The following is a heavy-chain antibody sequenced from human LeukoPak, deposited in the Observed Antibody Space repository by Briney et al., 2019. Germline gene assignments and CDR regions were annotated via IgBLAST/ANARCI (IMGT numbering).Heavy chain of an antibody. Sequence: GGSLRLSCAASGFSFNSYTMSWVRQAPGKGLEWVPAINNDGDSTYSADSVKGRFTVSRDNSKNTLYLQMNSLRAEDAAVYYCAQQVGYCSSGNCYFTYWGQGTLVTVSS. CDR2: INNDGDST. D-gene: IGHD2-15*01. V-gene: IGHV3-23*01. J-gene: IGHJ1*01. CDR1: GFSFNSYT. CDR3: AQQVGYCSSGNCYFTY.